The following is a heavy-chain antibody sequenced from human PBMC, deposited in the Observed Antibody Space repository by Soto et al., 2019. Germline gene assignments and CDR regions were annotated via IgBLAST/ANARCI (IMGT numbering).Heavy chain of an antibody. D-gene: IGHD3-22*01. J-gene: IGHJ4*02. Sequence: SVKVSCKASGGTFSSYAISWVRQAPGQGLEWMGGIIPIFGTANYAQKFQGRVTITADESTSTAYMELSSLRSEDTAVYYCAKAPRQYYYDSSGYYLDYWGQGTLVTVSS. CDR2: IIPIFGTA. V-gene: IGHV1-69*13. CDR1: GGTFSSYA. CDR3: AKAPRQYYYDSSGYYLDY.